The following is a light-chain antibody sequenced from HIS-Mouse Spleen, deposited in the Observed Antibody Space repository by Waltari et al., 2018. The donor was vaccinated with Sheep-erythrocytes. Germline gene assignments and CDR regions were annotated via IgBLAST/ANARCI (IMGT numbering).Light chain of an antibody. CDR3: CSYAGSYNHV. Sequence: QSALTQPRSVSGSPGQSVTISCTGTSSDVGGYNYVSSYQQHPGKAPKLMIYDVSKRPSGVPDRFSGSKSGNTASLTISGLQAEDEADYYCCSYAGSYNHVFATGTKVTVL. CDR2: DVS. J-gene: IGLJ1*01. CDR1: SSDVGGYNY. V-gene: IGLV2-11*01.